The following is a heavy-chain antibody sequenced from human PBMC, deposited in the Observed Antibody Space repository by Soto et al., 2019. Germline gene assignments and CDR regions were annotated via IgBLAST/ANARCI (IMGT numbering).Heavy chain of an antibody. Sequence: SETLSLTCAVSGGSISSSNWWRWVLRPPGKRWEWMGEIYHSGSTNYNPSLKSRVTISVDKSKNQFSLKLSSVTAADTAVYYCARATWAAAADLAPVFDHWGQGTLFTVSS. CDR3: ARATWAAAADLAPVFDH. J-gene: IGHJ4*02. CDR2: IYHSGST. CDR1: GGSISSSNW. D-gene: IGHD6-13*01. V-gene: IGHV4-4*02.